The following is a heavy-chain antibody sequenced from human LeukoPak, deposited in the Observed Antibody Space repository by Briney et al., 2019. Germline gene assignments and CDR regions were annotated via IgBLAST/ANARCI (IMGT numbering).Heavy chain of an antibody. CDR2: TYYRSKWYN. J-gene: IGHJ6*04. CDR1: GDSVSSNSAA. V-gene: IGHV6-1*01. CDR3: ARGSRAVAGTYYYYGMDV. D-gene: IGHD6-19*01. Sequence: SQTLSLTCAISGDSVSSNSAAWNWIRQSPSRGLEWLGRTYYRSKWYNDYAVSVKSRITINPDTSKNQFSLQLNFVTPEDTAVYYCARGSRAVAGTYYYYGMDVWGKGTTVTVSS.